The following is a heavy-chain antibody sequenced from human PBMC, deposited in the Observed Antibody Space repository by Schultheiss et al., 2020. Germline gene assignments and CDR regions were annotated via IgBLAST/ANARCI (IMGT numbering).Heavy chain of an antibody. D-gene: IGHD5-24*01. Sequence: GSLRLSCKGSGYSFTSYWIGWVRQMPGKGLEWMGIIYPGASDTRYSQSFQGQVTISADKSISTAYLQWSSLKASDTAMYYCARAKDGYNFYYFDYWGQGTLVTVSS. CDR2: IYPGASDT. CDR1: GYSFTSYW. J-gene: IGHJ4*02. CDR3: ARAKDGYNFYYFDY. V-gene: IGHV5-51*01.